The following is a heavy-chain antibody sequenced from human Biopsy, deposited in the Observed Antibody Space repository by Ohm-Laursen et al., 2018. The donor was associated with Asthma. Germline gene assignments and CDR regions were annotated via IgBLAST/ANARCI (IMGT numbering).Heavy chain of an antibody. J-gene: IGHJ6*02. V-gene: IGHV4-34*01. CDR1: PGSFSGFF. CDR3: ARGPELDV. Sequence: TLSLTCDVYPGSFSGFFWTWIRQSPGRGLEWIGETNERGVTNNNPSLKSRVIISIDTYWNRVSLKLTSVTTADTAVYYCARGPELDVWGQGTTVTVSS. CDR2: TNERGVT.